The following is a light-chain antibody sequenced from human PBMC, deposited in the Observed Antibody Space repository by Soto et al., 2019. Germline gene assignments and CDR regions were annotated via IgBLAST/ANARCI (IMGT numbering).Light chain of an antibody. Sequence: DIVMTQSPDSLAVSLGERATINCKSSQSVLYSSNNKNYLAWYQQKPGQPPKLLIYWASTRESGVPDRFSGSGSGKDFTLTISSLQAEDVAVYYCQQYYSTLKWTFGKGTKVNI. CDR2: WAS. CDR1: QSVLYSSNNKNY. V-gene: IGKV4-1*01. CDR3: QQYYSTLKWT. J-gene: IGKJ1*01.